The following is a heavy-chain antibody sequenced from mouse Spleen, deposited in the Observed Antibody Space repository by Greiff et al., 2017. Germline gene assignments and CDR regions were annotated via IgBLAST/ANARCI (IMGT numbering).Heavy chain of an antibody. V-gene: IGHV1-26*01. CDR2: INPNNGGT. J-gene: IGHJ4*01. CDR3: ARQDDVRAMDY. D-gene: IGHD2-12*01. CDR1: GYTFTDYY. Sequence: EVQLQQSGPELVKPGASVKISCKASGYTFTDYYMNWVKQSHGKSLEWIGDINPNNGGTSYNQKFKGKATLTVDKSSSTAYMELRSLTSEDSAVYYCARQDDVRAMDYWGQGTSVTVSS.